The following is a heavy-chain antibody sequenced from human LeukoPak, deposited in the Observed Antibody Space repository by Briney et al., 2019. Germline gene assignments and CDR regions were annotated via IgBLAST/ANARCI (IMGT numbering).Heavy chain of an antibody. J-gene: IGHJ6*02. V-gene: IGHV2-70*11. Sequence: SGPTLVNPTQTLTLTCTFSGFSFSTSGMCVAWIRQPPGKALEWLARIDWDDDKYYSTSLKTRLTISKDTSKNQVVLTMTNMDPVDTATYYCARTRRSGSYYYGMDVWGQGTTVTVSS. CDR3: ARTRRSGSYYYGMDV. CDR1: GFSFSTSGMC. D-gene: IGHD1-26*01. CDR2: IDWDDDK.